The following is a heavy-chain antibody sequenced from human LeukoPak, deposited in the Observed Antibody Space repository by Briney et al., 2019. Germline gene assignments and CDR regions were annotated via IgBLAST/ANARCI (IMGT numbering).Heavy chain of an antibody. Sequence: SVQVSCKASGGTFSSTAISWVRQAPGQGLAWMGWIIPIFRTANYAQKFEGRVTITADESTRTAYMELSSLRSEDTAVYYCAGEEGIAAAAAIYYYGMDVWGQGSTVTVSS. CDR1: GGTFSSTA. V-gene: IGHV1-69*13. CDR2: IIPIFRTA. J-gene: IGHJ6*02. D-gene: IGHD6-13*01. CDR3: AGEEGIAAAAAIYYYGMDV.